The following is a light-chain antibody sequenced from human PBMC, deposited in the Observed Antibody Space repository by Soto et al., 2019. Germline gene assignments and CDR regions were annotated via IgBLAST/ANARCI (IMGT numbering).Light chain of an antibody. CDR3: QSYDSSLSGYVI. J-gene: IGLJ2*01. Sequence: QSVLTQPPSVSGAPGQRVTISCTGSSSNIGAGFEVHWYQQLPGTAPKLLIYTNINRPSGVPDRFSGSRSGTSASLAITGLQAEDEADYYCQSYDSSLSGYVIFGGGTQLTVL. V-gene: IGLV1-40*01. CDR2: TNI. CDR1: SSNIGAGFE.